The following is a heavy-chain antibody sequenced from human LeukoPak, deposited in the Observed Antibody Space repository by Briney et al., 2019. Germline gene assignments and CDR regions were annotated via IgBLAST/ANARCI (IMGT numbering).Heavy chain of an antibody. CDR2: IIPILGIA. D-gene: IGHD3-10*01. V-gene: IGHV1-69*04. CDR3: ALLWFGEWRGYYYYYGMDV. J-gene: IGHJ6*02. Sequence: ASVKVSCKASGGTFSSYAISWVRQAPGQGREWMGRIIPILGIANYAQKFQGRVTITADKSTSTAYMELSSLRSEDTAVYYCALLWFGEWRGYYYYYGMDVWGQGTTVTVSS. CDR1: GGTFSSYA.